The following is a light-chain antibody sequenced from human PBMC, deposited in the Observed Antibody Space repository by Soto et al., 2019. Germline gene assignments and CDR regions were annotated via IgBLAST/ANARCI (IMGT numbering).Light chain of an antibody. V-gene: IGLV1-40*01. Sequence: QSVLTQPPSVSGAPGQRVTISCTGSSSNIGAGYDVHWYQQLPGTAPKLLIYGNTNRPSGVPDRFSSSKSGTSASLAITGLQAEDEADYYCQSYDSLGGSRLFGSGTKVTVL. J-gene: IGLJ1*01. CDR1: SSNIGAGYD. CDR2: GNT. CDR3: QSYDSLGGSRL.